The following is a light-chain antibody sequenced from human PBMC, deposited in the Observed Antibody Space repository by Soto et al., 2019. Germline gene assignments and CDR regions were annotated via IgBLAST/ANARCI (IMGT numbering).Light chain of an antibody. CDR3: MQALQTPIT. Sequence: DIVMTQSPLSLPFAPVEPASISFRSVQVLLHSNGKKYMDWYLQKPGQSPQLLIYLGSNRASGVPDRFSGSGSGTDFTLKISRVEAEDVGLYYCMQALQTPITFGQGTRLEIK. CDR1: QVLLHSNGKKY. CDR2: LGS. J-gene: IGKJ5*01. V-gene: IGKV2-28*01.